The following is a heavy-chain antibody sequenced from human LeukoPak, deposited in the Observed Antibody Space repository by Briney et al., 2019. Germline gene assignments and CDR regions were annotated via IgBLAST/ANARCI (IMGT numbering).Heavy chain of an antibody. CDR1: GGTFSSYA. J-gene: IGHJ6*03. CDR2: IIPIFGTA. V-gene: IGHV1-69*13. Sequence: SVKVSCKASGGTFSSYAISWVRQAPGQGLEWMGGIIPIFGTANYAQKFQGRVTITADESRSTAYMELSSLGSEDTAVYYCARTVVEMATHYYYYMDVWGKGTTVTVSS. D-gene: IGHD5-24*01. CDR3: ARTVVEMATHYYYYMDV.